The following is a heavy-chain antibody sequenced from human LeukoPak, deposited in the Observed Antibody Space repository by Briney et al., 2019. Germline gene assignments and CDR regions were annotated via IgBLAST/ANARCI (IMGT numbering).Heavy chain of an antibody. J-gene: IGHJ4*02. CDR2: IYYSGST. CDR1: GGSISSGTYY. V-gene: IGHV4-39*07. D-gene: IGHD3-22*01. CDR3: ARERGDYYDSSGRYNDY. Sequence: PSETLSLTCTVSGGSISSGTYYWGWIRQPPGKGLEWIGSIYYSGSTYYNPSLRSRVTISVDTSKNQFSLKLSSVTTADTAVYYCARERGDYYDSSGRYNDYWGQGTLVTVSS.